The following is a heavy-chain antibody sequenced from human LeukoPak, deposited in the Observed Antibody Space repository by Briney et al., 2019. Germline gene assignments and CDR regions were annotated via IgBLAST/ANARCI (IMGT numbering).Heavy chain of an antibody. CDR1: SISTYY. D-gene: IGHD5-12*01. Sequence: PSETLSLTCSVSSISTYYWNWIRQSPGKGLEWIGYIYYSGGTNYNPSLKSRVTMSVDTSKNQFSLKLSSVTAADTAVYYCARLYSGYDYSDYWGQGTLVTVSS. CDR2: IYYSGGT. V-gene: IGHV4-59*08. J-gene: IGHJ4*02. CDR3: ARLYSGYDYSDY.